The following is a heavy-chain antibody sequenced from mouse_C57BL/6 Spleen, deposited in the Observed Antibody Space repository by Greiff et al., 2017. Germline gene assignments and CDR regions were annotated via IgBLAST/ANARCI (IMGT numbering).Heavy chain of an antibody. V-gene: IGHV14-1*01. J-gene: IGHJ4*01. CDR3: TRGSYGYEPRYAMDY. CDR2: IDPEDGDT. Sequence: VQLQQSGAELVRPGASVKLSCTASGFNIKDYYMHWVKQRPEQGLEWIGRIDPEDGDTESAPKFQGKATMTAATSSNTAYLQLSSLTSEDTAVYYCTRGSYGYEPRYAMDYWGQGTSVTVSS. CDR1: GFNIKDYY. D-gene: IGHD2-2*01.